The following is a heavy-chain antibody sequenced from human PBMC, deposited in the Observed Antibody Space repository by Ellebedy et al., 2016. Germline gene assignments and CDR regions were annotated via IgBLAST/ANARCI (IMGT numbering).Heavy chain of an antibody. D-gene: IGHD1-1*01. CDR3: ARETTDDAFDI. Sequence: GGSLRLSXAASGFTFRSYSMNWVRQAPGKGLEWVSYVSGSSRNIYYADSVKGRFTISRDNAKNSLYLQMNSLRAEDTAVYYCARETTDDAFDIWGQGTMVSVSS. CDR2: VSGSSRNI. J-gene: IGHJ3*02. V-gene: IGHV3-48*04. CDR1: GFTFRSYS.